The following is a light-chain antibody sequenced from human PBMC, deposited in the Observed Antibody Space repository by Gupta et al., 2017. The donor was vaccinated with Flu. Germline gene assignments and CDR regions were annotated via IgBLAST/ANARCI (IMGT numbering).Light chain of an antibody. CDR1: QSISSN. CDR2: GAT. CDR3: QQYNNWPWT. Sequence: EIVMTQSPATLSVSPGERATLSCRASQSISSNLAWYQQRPGQAPRLLINGATTRATGIPARFSGGGSGKEFTLTISSLQSEDFAVYYCQQYNNWPWTFGQGTKVEIK. J-gene: IGKJ1*01. V-gene: IGKV3-15*01.